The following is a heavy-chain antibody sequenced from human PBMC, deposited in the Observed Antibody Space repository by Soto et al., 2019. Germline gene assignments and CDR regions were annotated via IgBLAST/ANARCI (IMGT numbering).Heavy chain of an antibody. Sequence: SETLSLTCTVSGGSISSYYWSWIRQPPGKGLEWIGYIYYSGSTNYNLSLKSRVTISVDTSKNQFSLKLSPVTAADTAVYYCARRPHRNNWLDPWGQGTLVTVSS. CDR3: ARRPHRNNWLDP. CDR2: IYYSGST. CDR1: GGSISSYY. J-gene: IGHJ5*01. V-gene: IGHV4-59*08.